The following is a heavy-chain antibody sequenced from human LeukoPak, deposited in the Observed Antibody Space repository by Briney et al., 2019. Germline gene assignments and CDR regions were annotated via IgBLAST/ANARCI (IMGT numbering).Heavy chain of an antibody. V-gene: IGHV3-23*01. J-gene: IGHJ4*02. Sequence: GGSLRLSCAASGFSFSNYAMSWVRQAPGMGLEWASGISSSAGSTYYADSVKGRFTISRDNSKNTLYLQMNSLRAEDTAVYYCAKYSGSYYDPFDYWGQGTLVTVSS. CDR2: ISSSAGST. D-gene: IGHD1-26*01. CDR3: AKYSGSYYDPFDY. CDR1: GFSFSNYA.